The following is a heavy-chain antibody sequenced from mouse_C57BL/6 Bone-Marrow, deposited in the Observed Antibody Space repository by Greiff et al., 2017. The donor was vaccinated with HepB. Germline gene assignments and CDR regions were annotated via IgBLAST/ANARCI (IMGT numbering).Heavy chain of an antibody. CDR3: ARRLYGSSHYYAMDY. J-gene: IGHJ4*01. V-gene: IGHV1-59*01. D-gene: IGHD1-1*01. CDR2: IDPSDSYT. CDR1: GYTFTSYW. Sequence: QVQLQQPGAELVRPGTSVKLSCKASGYTFTSYWMHWVKQRPGQGLEWIGVIDPSDSYTNYNQKFKGKATLTVDTSTSTAYRQRSSRTSEDSAVYDCARRLYGSSHYYAMDYWGQGTSVTVSS.